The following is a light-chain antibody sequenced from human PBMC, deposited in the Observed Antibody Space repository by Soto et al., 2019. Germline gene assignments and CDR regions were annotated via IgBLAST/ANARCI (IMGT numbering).Light chain of an antibody. V-gene: IGKV1-9*01. CDR2: AAS. J-gene: IGKJ1*01. CDR3: QQLNSYLWT. Sequence: DIQLTQSPSFLSASVGDRVTITCRASQGISSYLAWYQQKPGKAPKLLNYAASTLQSGVPSRFSGNGSGTEFTLTISSLQPEDFATYYCQQLNSYLWTFGQGTKVDIK. CDR1: QGISSY.